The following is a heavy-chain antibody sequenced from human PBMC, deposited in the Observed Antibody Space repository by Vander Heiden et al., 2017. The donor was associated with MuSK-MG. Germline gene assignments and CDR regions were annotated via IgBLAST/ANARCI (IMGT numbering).Heavy chain of an antibody. CDR3: AGPSGSYFDYYYMDV. CDR1: GGSISSSSYY. CDR2: IYYSGST. Sequence: QLQLQESGPGLVKPSETLSLTCTVSGGSISSSSYYWGWIRQPPGKGLEWIGSIYYSGSTYYNPSLKSRVTISVDTSKNQFSLKLSSVTAADTAVYYCAGPSGSYFDYYYMDVWCKGTTVTVYS. J-gene: IGHJ6*03. V-gene: IGHV4-39*01. D-gene: IGHD1-26*01.